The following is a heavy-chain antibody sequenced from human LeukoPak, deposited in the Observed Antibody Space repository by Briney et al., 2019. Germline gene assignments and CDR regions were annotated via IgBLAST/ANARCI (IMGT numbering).Heavy chain of an antibody. CDR1: GFTFSSYS. V-gene: IGHV3-21*01. D-gene: IGHD3-3*01. CDR2: ISSSSSYI. CDR3: ARVTYYDFWSGYYTGQAIDY. J-gene: IGHJ4*02. Sequence: SGGSLRLSCAASGFTFSSYSMNWVRQAPGKGLEWVSSISSSSSYIYYADSVKGRFTISRDNAKNSLYLQMNSLRAEDTAVYYCARVTYYDFWSGYYTGQAIDYWGQGTLVTVSS.